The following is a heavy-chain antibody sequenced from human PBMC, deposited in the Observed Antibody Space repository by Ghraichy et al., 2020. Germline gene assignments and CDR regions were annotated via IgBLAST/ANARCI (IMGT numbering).Heavy chain of an antibody. V-gene: IGHV4-59*01. J-gene: IGHJ2*01. D-gene: IGHD2-8*01. Sequence: SETLSLTCTVSGGSISSYYWNWIRQPPEKGLEWIGYIYYSGSTNYNPSLKSRVTISVDTSKNQFSLNLSSVTAADTAVYYCARVRYCTNGICYPHWYFDLWGRGTLVTVSS. CDR1: GGSISSYY. CDR3: ARVRYCTNGICYPHWYFDL. CDR2: IYYSGST.